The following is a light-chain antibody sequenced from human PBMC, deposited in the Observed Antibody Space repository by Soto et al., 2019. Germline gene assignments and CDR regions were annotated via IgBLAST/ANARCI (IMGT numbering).Light chain of an antibody. CDR2: EVT. CDR1: SSDVGAYKY. J-gene: IGLJ3*02. V-gene: IGLV2-8*01. Sequence: QSALTQPPSASGSPGQSVTICCTGTSSDVGAYKYVSWYQQYPGKAPKLMIYEVTKRPSGVPDRFSGSKSGNTASLTVSGFQAEDEADYYCTSYVGNDIWVFGGGTKVTVL. CDR3: TSYVGNDIWV.